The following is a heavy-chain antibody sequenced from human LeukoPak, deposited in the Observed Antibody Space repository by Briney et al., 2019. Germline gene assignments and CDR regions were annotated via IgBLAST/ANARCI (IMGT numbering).Heavy chain of an antibody. V-gene: IGHV4-30-4*08. D-gene: IGHD4-17*01. CDR1: GGSISSGDYY. CDR2: IYYSGST. CDR3: ASYGDLQYFQH. J-gene: IGHJ1*01. Sequence: PSQTLSLTCTVSGGSISSGDYYWSWIRQPPGKALELIGYIYYSGSTYYNPSLKSRVTISVDTSKNQFSLKLSSVTAADTAVYYCASYGDLQYFQHWGQGTLVTVSS.